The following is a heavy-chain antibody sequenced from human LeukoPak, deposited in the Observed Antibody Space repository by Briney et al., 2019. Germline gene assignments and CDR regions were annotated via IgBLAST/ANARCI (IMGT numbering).Heavy chain of an antibody. D-gene: IGHD2/OR15-2a*01. CDR2: ISGSGITT. Sequence: GGSLRLSCAASGFTFSRNAMTWVRQAPGKGLEWVSAISGSGITTSYTDSVKGRFTISRDNSKNTLYLQMNSLRAEDTAVYYCAKRQKLEPELNLLVIIIESRSFDYWGQGTLVTVSS. J-gene: IGHJ4*02. CDR1: GFTFSRNA. CDR3: AKRQKLEPELNLLVIIIESRSFDY. V-gene: IGHV3-23*01.